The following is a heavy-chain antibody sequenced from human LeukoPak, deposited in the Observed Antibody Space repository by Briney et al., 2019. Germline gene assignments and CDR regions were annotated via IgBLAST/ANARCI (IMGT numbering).Heavy chain of an antibody. Sequence: GGSLRLSCAASGFTFSSYGMHWVRQAPGKGLEWVAVIWYDGSNKYYADSVKGRFTISRDNSKNTLYLQMNSLRAEDTAVYYCARDSGSGYYSLFDYWGQGTLVTVSS. CDR1: GFTFSSYG. D-gene: IGHD3-22*01. CDR2: IWYDGSNK. V-gene: IGHV3-33*01. CDR3: ARDSGSGYYSLFDY. J-gene: IGHJ4*02.